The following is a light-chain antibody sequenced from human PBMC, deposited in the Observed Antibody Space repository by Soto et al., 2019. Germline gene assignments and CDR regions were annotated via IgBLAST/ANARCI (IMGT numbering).Light chain of an antibody. V-gene: IGLV2-14*03. J-gene: IGLJ1*01. CDR2: DVS. CDR3: SSYTSSNTYV. Sequence: QSVLTQPASVSGSTGQSITISCTGTISDISGYNFVSWYQQYPGEAPKLMIYDVSNRPSGVSNRFSGSKSGNTASLTISDLQSEDESDYYCSSYTSSNTYVFGTGTKVTV. CDR1: ISDISGYNF.